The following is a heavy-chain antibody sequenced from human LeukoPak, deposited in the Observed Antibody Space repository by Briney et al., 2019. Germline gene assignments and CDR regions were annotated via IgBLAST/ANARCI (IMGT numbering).Heavy chain of an antibody. Sequence: TSETLSLTCTVSGGSISSSSYYWGWIRQPPGKGLEWIGSIYYSGSTYYSPSLKSRVTISVDTSKNQFSLKLSSVTAADTAVFYCARQAETNWNCPFDYWGQGTLVTVSS. CDR1: GGSISSSSYY. V-gene: IGHV4-39*01. CDR3: ARQAETNWNCPFDY. CDR2: IYYSGST. D-gene: IGHD1-7*01. J-gene: IGHJ4*02.